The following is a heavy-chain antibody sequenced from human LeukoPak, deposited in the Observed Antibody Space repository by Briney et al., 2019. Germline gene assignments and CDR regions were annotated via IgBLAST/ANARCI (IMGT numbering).Heavy chain of an antibody. CDR2: IYYSGST. Sequence: SETLSLTCTVSGGSISSSSYYWGWIRQPPGKGLEWIGSIYYSGSTYYNPSLKSRVTISVDTSKNQFSLKLRSVTAADTAVYYCARLPAVAGYYYYYMDVWGKGTTVTVSS. D-gene: IGHD6-19*01. CDR1: GGSISSSSYY. J-gene: IGHJ6*03. V-gene: IGHV4-39*01. CDR3: ARLPAVAGYYYYYMDV.